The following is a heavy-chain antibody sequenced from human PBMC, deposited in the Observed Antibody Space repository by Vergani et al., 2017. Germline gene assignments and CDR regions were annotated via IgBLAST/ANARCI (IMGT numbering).Heavy chain of an antibody. V-gene: IGHV3-23*01. D-gene: IGHD5-12*01. CDR1: GFTFSSYA. CDR2: ISGSGGST. J-gene: IGHJ4*02. Sequence: EVQLLQSEGAVVQPGGSLRLSCVASGFTFSSYAMSWVRQAPGKGLEWVSAISGSGGSTYYADSVKGRFTISRDNSKNTLYLQMNSLRAEDTAVYYCAKDRRSGGDYDFFDYWGQGTLVTVSS. CDR3: AKDRRSGGDYDFFDY.